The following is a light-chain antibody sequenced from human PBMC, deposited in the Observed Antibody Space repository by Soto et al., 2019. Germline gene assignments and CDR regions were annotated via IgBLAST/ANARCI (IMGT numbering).Light chain of an antibody. CDR2: WAS. J-gene: IGKJ1*01. Sequence: DIVMTQSPDSLAVSLGERATINCKSSQSVLYSTNNKNYLAWYQQKPGQPPKLLIYWASTRESGVPDRFSGSGYGSDFTLTISGLQAEDVAVYYCQQYYTLPWTSGHGTKVEIK. CDR1: QSVLYSTNNKNY. CDR3: QQYYTLPWT. V-gene: IGKV4-1*01.